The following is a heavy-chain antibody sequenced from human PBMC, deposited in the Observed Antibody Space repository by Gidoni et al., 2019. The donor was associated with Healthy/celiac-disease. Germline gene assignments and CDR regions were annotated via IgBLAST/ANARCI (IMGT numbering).Heavy chain of an antibody. Sequence: QVPLVQSGAEVTKPGSSVKVSCKASGGNFSSSAISWVRQAPGQGLEWMGGIIPIFGTANYAKKFQGRVTITAEESTSTAYMELSSLRSEDTAVYYWARAWGRVGAPLLYYGMDVWGQGTTVTVSS. CDR1: GGNFSSSA. CDR3: ARAWGRVGAPLLYYGMDV. D-gene: IGHD1-26*01. CDR2: IIPIFGTA. V-gene: IGHV1-69*01. J-gene: IGHJ6*02.